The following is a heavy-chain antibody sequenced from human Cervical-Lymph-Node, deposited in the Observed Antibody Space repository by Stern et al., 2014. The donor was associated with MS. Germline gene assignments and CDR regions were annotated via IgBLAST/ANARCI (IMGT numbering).Heavy chain of an antibody. V-gene: IGHV1-18*01. Sequence: LQLVESGAEVKKPGTSVKVSCKASGYTFRKYGISWVRQAPGQGLEWMGWIRGYNDDTNYVEKFQGRVTMTTDTSTNTAYLELRSLTSDDTAVYYCARDPHIAVAGTGGGFDPWGQGTLVTVSS. CDR1: GYTFRKYG. CDR3: ARDPHIAVAGTGGGFDP. CDR2: IRGYNDDT. D-gene: IGHD6-19*01. J-gene: IGHJ5*02.